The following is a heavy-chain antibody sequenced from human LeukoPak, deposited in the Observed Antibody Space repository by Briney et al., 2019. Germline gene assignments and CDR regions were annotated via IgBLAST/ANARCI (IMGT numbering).Heavy chain of an antibody. CDR1: GGSISSNNW. CDR2: IYHSGSA. D-gene: IGHD5-18*01. J-gene: IGHJ4*02. V-gene: IGHV4-4*02. CDR3: ARDGGTALVTGDY. Sequence: SETLSLTCGVSGGSISSNNWWSWVRQPPGQGLEWIGEIYHSGSANYNPSLKSRVTISVDKSKNQLSLKLISVTAADTAVYYCARDGGTALVTGDYWGQGTLVTVSS.